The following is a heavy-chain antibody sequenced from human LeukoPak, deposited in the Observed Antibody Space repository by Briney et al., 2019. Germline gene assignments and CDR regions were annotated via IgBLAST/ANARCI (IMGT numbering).Heavy chain of an antibody. V-gene: IGHV3-21*01. Sequence: GGSLRLSCAASGFTFSSYSMNWVRQAPGKGLEWVSSITSSSSYIYYADSVKGRFTISRDNAKNSLYLQMNSLRAEDTAVYYCARVRYYDFWSGYLWFDSWGQGTLVTVSS. CDR3: ARVRYYDFWSGYLWFDS. D-gene: IGHD3-3*01. CDR1: GFTFSSYS. J-gene: IGHJ5*01. CDR2: ITSSSSYI.